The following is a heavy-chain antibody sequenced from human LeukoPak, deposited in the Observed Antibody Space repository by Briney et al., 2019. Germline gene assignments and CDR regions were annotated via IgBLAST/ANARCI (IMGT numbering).Heavy chain of an antibody. Sequence: GGSLRLSCAASKFTFSNYDMHWVRQAPGKGLEWVAFIRYDGNNKYYSDSVKGRFTISRDNSKNTLYLQMNSLRAEDTAVYYCARRLNYGDYGNDYWGQGTLVTVSS. V-gene: IGHV3-30*02. CDR2: IRYDGNNK. D-gene: IGHD4-17*01. J-gene: IGHJ4*02. CDR1: KFTFSNYD. CDR3: ARRLNYGDYGNDY.